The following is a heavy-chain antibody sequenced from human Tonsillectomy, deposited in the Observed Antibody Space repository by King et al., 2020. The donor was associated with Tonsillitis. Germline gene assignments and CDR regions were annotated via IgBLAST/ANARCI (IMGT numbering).Heavy chain of an antibody. CDR2: ISVSGGST. CDR1: GFTFISYA. V-gene: IGHV3-23*04. CDR3: AKTTRLEDYYYGMDV. D-gene: IGHD1-1*01. J-gene: IGHJ6*02. Sequence: QLVESGGGLVQPGGSLRLSCAASGFTFISYAMSWVRQAPGKGLDWVSAISVSGGSTYYADSVKGRFTISRDNSKNTLYLQMNSLRAEDTAVYYCAKTTRLEDYYYGMDVWGQGTTVTVSS.